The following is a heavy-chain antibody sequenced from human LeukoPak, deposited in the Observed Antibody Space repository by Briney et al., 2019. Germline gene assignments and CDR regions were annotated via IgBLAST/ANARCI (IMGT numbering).Heavy chain of an antibody. Sequence: GASVNVSGKAFGYTFDTSSISWVRQAPGQRLEWMGWISPNNGNTHYAQGVQGRVTMTTDTSRSTAYMELRSLRSDDTAVYYCTGVRNSNNWWGAFDIWGQGTMVTVSS. CDR2: ISPNNGNT. D-gene: IGHD1-1*01. CDR3: TGVRNSNNWWGAFDI. J-gene: IGHJ3*02. V-gene: IGHV1-18*01. CDR1: GYTFDTSS.